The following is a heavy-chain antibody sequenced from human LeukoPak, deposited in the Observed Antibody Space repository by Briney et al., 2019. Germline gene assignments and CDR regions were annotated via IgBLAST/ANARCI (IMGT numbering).Heavy chain of an antibody. CDR1: GFTFSTYS. CDR3: ARDHDYAFDV. CDR2: ISSSSSTI. V-gene: IGHV3-48*02. Sequence: GGSLRLSCAASGFTFSTYSINWVRQAPGKGLEWVSYISSSSSTIFYADSVKGRFTISRDNAKNSVYLQMNSLRDEDTAVYYCARDHDYAFDVWGQGSMVTVSS. J-gene: IGHJ3*01. D-gene: IGHD3-3*01.